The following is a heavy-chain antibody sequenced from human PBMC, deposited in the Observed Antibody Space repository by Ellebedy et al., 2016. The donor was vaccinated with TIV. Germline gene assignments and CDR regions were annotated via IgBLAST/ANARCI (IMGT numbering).Heavy chain of an antibody. CDR3: ARFKGLGADAFDI. D-gene: IGHD2-15*01. Sequence: MPSETLSLTCTVSGGSISSGGYYWSWLRQHPGKGLEWIGYIYYSGSTYYNPSLKSRVTISVDTSKNQFSLKLSSVTAADTAVYYCARFKGLGADAFDIWGQGTMVTVSS. V-gene: IGHV4-31*03. CDR1: GGSISSGGYY. J-gene: IGHJ3*02. CDR2: IYYSGST.